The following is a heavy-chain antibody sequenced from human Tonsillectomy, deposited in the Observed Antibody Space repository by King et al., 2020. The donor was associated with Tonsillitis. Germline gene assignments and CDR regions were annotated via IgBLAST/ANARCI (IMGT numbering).Heavy chain of an antibody. CDR3: ARDLPRSYYYDSSGYYLSGDAFDI. V-gene: IGHV3-74*01. Sequence: VQLVESGGGLVQPGGSLRLSCAASGFTFSSYWMHWVRQAPGKGLVWVSRINSDGSSTSYADSVKGRFTISRDNAKNTLYLQMNSLRAEDTAVYYCARDLPRSYYYDSSGYYLSGDAFDIWGQGTKVTVSS. D-gene: IGHD3-22*01. CDR2: INSDGSST. CDR1: GFTFSSYW. J-gene: IGHJ3*02.